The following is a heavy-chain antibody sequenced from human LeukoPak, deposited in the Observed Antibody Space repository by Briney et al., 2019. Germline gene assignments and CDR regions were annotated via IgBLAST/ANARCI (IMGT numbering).Heavy chain of an antibody. J-gene: IGHJ4*02. CDR3: ARRTYSSSSSIFDY. D-gene: IGHD6-6*01. Sequence: ASVKVSCKVSGYTLTELSMHWVRQAPGKGLEWMGGFDPEDGETIYAQKFQGRVTMTEDTSTDTAYMELSSLRSDDTAVYYCARRTYSSSSSIFDYWGQGTLVTVSS. CDR2: FDPEDGET. V-gene: IGHV1-24*01. CDR1: GYTLTELS.